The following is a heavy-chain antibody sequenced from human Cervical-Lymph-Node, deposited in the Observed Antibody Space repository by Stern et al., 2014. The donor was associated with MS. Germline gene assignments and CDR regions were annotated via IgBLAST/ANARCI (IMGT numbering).Heavy chain of an antibody. CDR1: GYIFTDYY. J-gene: IGHJ5*02. D-gene: IGHD6-6*01. CDR2: INPKSGGT. Sequence: VQLVESGAEVEKPGASVKVSCKASGYIFTDYYLHWVRQAPGQGLEWMGRINPKSGGTSYALSFQGRVTLTRDTSITTAYMDLSRLTSDDTAVYYCTRALRIADRPSPGGHWFDPWGQGTLVIVSS. CDR3: TRALRIADRPSPGGHWFDP. V-gene: IGHV1-2*02.